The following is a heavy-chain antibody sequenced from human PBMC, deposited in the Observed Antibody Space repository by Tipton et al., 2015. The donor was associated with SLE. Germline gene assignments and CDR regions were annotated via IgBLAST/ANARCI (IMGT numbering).Heavy chain of an antibody. D-gene: IGHD3-10*01. CDR2: IYYSGST. V-gene: IGHV4-39*02. CDR1: GGSISSSSYY. J-gene: IGHJ6*02. Sequence: TLSLTCTVSGGSISSSSYYWGWIRQPPGKGLEWIGSIYYSGSTYYNPSLKSRVTISVDTSKNQFSLKLSSVTAADTAVYYCARDPEKRITMVRGVILVYGMEVWGQGTTVTVSS. CDR3: ARDPEKRITMVRGVILVYGMEV.